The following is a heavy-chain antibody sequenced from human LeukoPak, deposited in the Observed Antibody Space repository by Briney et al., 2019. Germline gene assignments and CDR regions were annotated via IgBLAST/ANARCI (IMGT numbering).Heavy chain of an antibody. J-gene: IGHJ4*02. CDR3: ARASSGYGDDY. D-gene: IGHD3-22*01. CDR1: GFTFSSYA. V-gene: IGHV3-23*01. CDR2: ISGSGGST. Sequence: GGSLRLSCAASGFTFSSYAMSWVRQAPGKGLEWVSAISGSGGSTYYADSVKGRFTISRDNAKNSLYLQMNSLRAEDTAVYYCARASSGYGDDYWGQGTLVTVSS.